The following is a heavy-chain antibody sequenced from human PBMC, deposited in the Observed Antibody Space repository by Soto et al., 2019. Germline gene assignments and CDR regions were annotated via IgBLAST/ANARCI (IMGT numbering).Heavy chain of an antibody. Sequence: GASLKISCKGSGYTFADYWIGWVRQMPGKGLEWMGIIWPGDSDARYSPSFQGQVTMSVDKSISTAYLQWSSLKASDTAIYYCASRQGSGYFGPWGQGTLVTVSS. V-gene: IGHV5-51*01. CDR2: IWPGDSDA. J-gene: IGHJ4*03. CDR1: GYTFADYW. CDR3: ASRQGSGYFGP.